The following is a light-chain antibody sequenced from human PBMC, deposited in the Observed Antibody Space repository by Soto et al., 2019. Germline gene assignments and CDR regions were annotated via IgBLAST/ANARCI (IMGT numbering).Light chain of an antibody. J-gene: IGKJ4*01. CDR2: GAS. Sequence: EIMLTQSPGTLSLSPGERATLSCRASQSVSSSFLAWYQQKPGQAPRLLIYGASIRATGIPDRFSGSGSGTDFTLTISSLQSEDFAVYYCQQYNNWPPLTFGGGTKVEIK. CDR1: QSVSSSF. V-gene: IGKV3-20*01. CDR3: QQYNNWPPLT.